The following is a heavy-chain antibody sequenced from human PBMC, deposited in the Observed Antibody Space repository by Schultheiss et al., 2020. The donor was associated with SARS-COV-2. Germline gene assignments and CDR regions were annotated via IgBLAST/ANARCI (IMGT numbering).Heavy chain of an antibody. V-gene: IGHV3-33*01. CDR3: ARDSSSTVGIMVIAPDY. CDR1: GFTFSSYG. J-gene: IGHJ4*02. Sequence: GESLKISCAASGFTFSSYGMHWVRQAPGKGLEWVAVIWYDGSNKYYADSVKGRFTISRDNSKNTLYLQMNSLRAEDTAVYYCARDSSSTVGIMVIAPDYWGQGTLVTVSS. D-gene: IGHD2-21*01. CDR2: IWYDGSNK.